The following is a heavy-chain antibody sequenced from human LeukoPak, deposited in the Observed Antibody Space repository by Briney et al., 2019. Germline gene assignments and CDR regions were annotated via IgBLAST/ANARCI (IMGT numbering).Heavy chain of an antibody. D-gene: IGHD3-3*01. Sequence: GASVKVSCKASGYTFTGYYMHWVRQAPGQGLEWMGRINPNSGGTNYAQKFQGRVTMTRDTSISTAYMELSRLRSDDTAVYYCARSSITIFGVVLDYWGQGTLVTVSS. CDR2: INPNSGGT. CDR3: ARSSITIFGVVLDY. V-gene: IGHV1-2*06. J-gene: IGHJ4*02. CDR1: GYTFTGYY.